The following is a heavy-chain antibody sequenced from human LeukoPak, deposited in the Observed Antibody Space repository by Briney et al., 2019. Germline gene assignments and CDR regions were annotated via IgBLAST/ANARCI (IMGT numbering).Heavy chain of an antibody. CDR3: ARDSGGLHLARSYFDY. V-gene: IGHV4-39*07. CDR1: GGSIRSSYYY. J-gene: IGHJ4*02. CDR2: IYDSGST. Sequence: SETLSLTCTVSGGSIRSSYYYWGWIRQPPGKGLEWIGSIYDSGSTYYNPSLKSRVTISVDTSKNQFSLKLSSVTAADTAVYYCARDSGGLHLARSYFDYWGQGTLVTVSS. D-gene: IGHD3-10*01.